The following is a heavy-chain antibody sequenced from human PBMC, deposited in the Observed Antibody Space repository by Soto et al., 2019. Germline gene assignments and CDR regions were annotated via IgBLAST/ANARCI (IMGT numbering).Heavy chain of an antibody. V-gene: IGHV3-23*01. D-gene: IGHD3-22*01. CDR3: ATYYYDSSGYYYAPDP. Sequence: PGGSLRLSCAASGFTFSSYAMSWVRQAPGKGLEWVSAISGSGGSTYYADSVKGRFTISRDNSKNTLYLQMNSLRAEDTAVYYCATYYYDSSGYYYAPDPWGQGTLVTVSS. CDR1: GFTFSSYA. CDR2: ISGSGGST. J-gene: IGHJ5*02.